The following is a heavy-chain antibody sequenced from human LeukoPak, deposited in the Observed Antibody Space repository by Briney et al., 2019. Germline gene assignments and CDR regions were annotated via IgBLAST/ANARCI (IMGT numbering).Heavy chain of an antibody. CDR1: GFTFSSYS. CDR2: ISSSSSYI. Sequence: GGSLRLSCAASGFTFSSYSMNWVRQAPGKGLEWVSSISSSSSYIYYADSVKGRFTISRDNAKNSLYLQMNSLRAEDTAVYYCARSGSKVKGMDVWGQGTTVTVSS. V-gene: IGHV3-21*01. CDR3: ARSGSKVKGMDV. J-gene: IGHJ6*02. D-gene: IGHD3-10*01.